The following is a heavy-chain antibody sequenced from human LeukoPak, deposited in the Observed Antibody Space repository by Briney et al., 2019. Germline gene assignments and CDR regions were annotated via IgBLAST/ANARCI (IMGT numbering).Heavy chain of an antibody. CDR2: INDSGTP. V-gene: IGHV4-59*01. D-gene: IGHD6-19*01. CDR3: ASTIKYTGGWTPTYYYVDV. Sequence: SETLSLTCTVSGGSISGYYWSWIRQTPGKGLEWIGYINDSGTPNYNPALKSPVTISVDMSKNQFPLELWSVTAADTALYYCASTIKYTGGWTPTYYYVDVWGKGTTVTVSS. CDR1: GGSISGYY. J-gene: IGHJ6*03.